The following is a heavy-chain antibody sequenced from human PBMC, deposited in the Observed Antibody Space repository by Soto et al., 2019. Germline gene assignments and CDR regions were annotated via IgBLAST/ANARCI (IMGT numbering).Heavy chain of an antibody. D-gene: IGHD6-6*01. Sequence: PSETLSLTCTVSGGSISSYYWSWIRQPPGKGLEWIGYIYYSGSTNYNPSLKSRVTISVDTSKNQFSLKLSSVTAADTAVYYCAMVGVSSSQEEGLYYYDYMDVWGKGTTVTVSS. J-gene: IGHJ6*03. CDR1: GGSISSYY. V-gene: IGHV4-59*08. CDR2: IYYSGST. CDR3: AMVGVSSSQEEGLYYYDYMDV.